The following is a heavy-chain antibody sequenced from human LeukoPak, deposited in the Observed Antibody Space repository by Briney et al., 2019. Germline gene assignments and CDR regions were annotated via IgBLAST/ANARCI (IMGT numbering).Heavy chain of an antibody. V-gene: IGHV4-34*01. J-gene: IGHJ4*02. CDR2: INHYGSI. D-gene: IGHD3-22*01. Sequence: SETLSLTCAVYGGSFSGYYWSWIRQPPGKGLEWIGEINHYGSINYNPSLKSRVTISVDTSKNQFSLRLSSVTAADTAVYYCARVPTYYYDSSGRAGPFGYWGQGTLVTVSS. CDR1: GGSFSGYY. CDR3: ARVPTYYYDSSGRAGPFGY.